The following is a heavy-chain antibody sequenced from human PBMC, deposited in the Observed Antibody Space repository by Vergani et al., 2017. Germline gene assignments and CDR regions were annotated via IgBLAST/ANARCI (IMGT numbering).Heavy chain of an antibody. D-gene: IGHD5-12*01. CDR2: IYPGDSDI. V-gene: IGHV5-51*03. CDR3: ARRGYYNYEPPDY. Sequence: VQLVQSGAEVKKPGESLKISCKGSGYSFTNYWIVWVRQLPGKGLEWMGIIYPGDSDITYSPSFQGQVTISADRSIGTAYLQWSSLKASDTAIYYCARRGYYNYEPPDYWGQGTLVTVSS. CDR1: GYSFTNYW. J-gene: IGHJ4*02.